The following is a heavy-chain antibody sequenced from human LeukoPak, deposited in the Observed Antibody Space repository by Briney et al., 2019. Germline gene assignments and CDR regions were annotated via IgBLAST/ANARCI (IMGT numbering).Heavy chain of an antibody. CDR3: ARVAAAAGISYYYYGMDV. CDR2: ISSSGSTI. CDR1: GFTFSDYY. V-gene: IGHV3-11*01. Sequence: GGSLRLSCAASGFTFSDYYMSWIRQAPGKGLEWVSYISSSGSTIYYADSVKGRFTISRDNAKNSLYLQMNSLRAEDTAVYYCARVAAAAGISYYYYGMDVSGQGTTVTVFS. J-gene: IGHJ6*02. D-gene: IGHD6-13*01.